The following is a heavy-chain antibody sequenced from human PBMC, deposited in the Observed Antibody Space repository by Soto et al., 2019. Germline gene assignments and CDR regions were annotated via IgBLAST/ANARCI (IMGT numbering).Heavy chain of an antibody. CDR1: GGSISSSNW. D-gene: IGHD3-10*01. V-gene: IGHV4-4*02. CDR2: IYHSGST. CDR3: ARRSYSGRHRYHFDY. J-gene: IGHJ4*02. Sequence: SETLSLTCAVSGGSISSSNWWSWVRQPPGKGLEWIGEIYHSGSTNYNPSLKSRVTISVDKSKNQFSLKLSSVTAADTAVYYCARRSYSGRHRYHFDYWGQGTLVTVSS.